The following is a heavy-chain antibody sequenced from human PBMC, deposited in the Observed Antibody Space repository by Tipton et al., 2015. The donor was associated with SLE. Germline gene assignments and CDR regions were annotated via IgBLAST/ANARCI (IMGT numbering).Heavy chain of an antibody. CDR3: AACKGRY. J-gene: IGHJ4*02. CDR1: GGSISSSSYY. CDR2: MYYSGST. Sequence: TLSLTCTVSGGSISSSSYYSGWIRQPPGKGLEWIGSMYYSGSTYYNPSLRSRVTISVDTSKNQFSLRLSSVTAADTAVYYCAACKGRYWGQGTLVTVSS. V-gene: IGHV4-39*01.